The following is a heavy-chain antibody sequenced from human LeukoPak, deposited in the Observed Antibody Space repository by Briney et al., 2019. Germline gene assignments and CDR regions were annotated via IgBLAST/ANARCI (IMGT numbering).Heavy chain of an antibody. CDR1: GYTFTGYY. D-gene: IGHD3-16*02. CDR3: ARGSFGGVIANDAFDI. CDR2: INPNSGGT. V-gene: IGHV1-2*06. J-gene: IGHJ3*02. Sequence: ASVKVSCKASGYTFTGYYMHWVRQAPGQGLEWMGRINPNSGGTNYAQKFQGRVTMTRDTSISTAYMELSRLRSDDTAVYYCARGSFGGVIANDAFDIWGQGTMVTVSS.